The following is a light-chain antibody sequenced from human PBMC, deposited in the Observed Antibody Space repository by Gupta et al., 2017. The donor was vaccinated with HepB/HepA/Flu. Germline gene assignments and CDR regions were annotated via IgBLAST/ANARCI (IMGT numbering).Light chain of an antibody. CDR2: NNN. CDR1: SSNIGSNT. J-gene: IGLJ2*01. CDR3: ATWDDSPWSGV. Sequence: QSVLTQPPSASGTPGQRVPLPCSGSSSNIGSNTVNWYRQLPGTAPKLLIYNNNQRPSGVPDRFSGSKSGTSASLAISGLQSEDEADYYCATWDDSPWSGVFGGGTKLTVL. V-gene: IGLV1-44*01.